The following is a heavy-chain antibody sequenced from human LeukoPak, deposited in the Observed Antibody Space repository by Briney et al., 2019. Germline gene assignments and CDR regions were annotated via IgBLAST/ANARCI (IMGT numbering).Heavy chain of an antibody. Sequence: ASVKVSRNVSGYTFTVTGYYIHWVRRAPGQGFEWMGWINPNSGGTNYAQRFQGRITMTRDTSISTAYMELSSLRSDDTALYFCARFSHRGTIVELPGTILDAFDIWSQGTMVTVSS. CDR1: GYTFTVTGYY. CDR3: ARFSHRGTIVELPGTILDAFDI. V-gene: IGHV1-2*02. CDR2: INPNSGGT. J-gene: IGHJ3*02. D-gene: IGHD1-7*01.